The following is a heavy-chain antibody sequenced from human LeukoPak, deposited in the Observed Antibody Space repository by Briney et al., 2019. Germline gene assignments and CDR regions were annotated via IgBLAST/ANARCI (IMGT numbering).Heavy chain of an antibody. CDR3: ARGEDGDYYFQH. CDR2: IYYSGNT. D-gene: IGHD4-17*01. V-gene: IGHV4-39*01. J-gene: IGHJ1*01. CDR1: GGSISSSSYY. Sequence: PSETLSLTCTVSGGSISSSSYYWGWIRQPPGKGLEWIGTIYYSGNTYYNPSLKSRVTISVDTSKNQFSLKLSSVTAADTAVYYCARGEDGDYYFQHWGQGTLVTVSS.